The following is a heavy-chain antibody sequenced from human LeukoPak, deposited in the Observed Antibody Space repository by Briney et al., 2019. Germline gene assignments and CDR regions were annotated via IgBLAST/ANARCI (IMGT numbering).Heavy chain of an antibody. CDR3: AKYGGYCSGGSCYRPFDY. CDR2: ISGSGGST. CDR1: GGSISSYY. V-gene: IGHV3-23*01. J-gene: IGHJ4*02. D-gene: IGHD2-15*01. Sequence: ETLSLTCTVSGGSISSYYWSWVRQAPGKGLEWVSAISGSGGSTYYADSVKGRFTISRDNSKNTLYLQMNSLRAEDTAVYYCAKYGGYCSGGSCYRPFDYWGQGTLVTVSS.